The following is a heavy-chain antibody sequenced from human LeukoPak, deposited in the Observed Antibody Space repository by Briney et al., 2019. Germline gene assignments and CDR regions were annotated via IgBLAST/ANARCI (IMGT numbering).Heavy chain of an antibody. CDR2: MNPNSGNT. J-gene: IGHJ6*02. Sequence: ASVKVSCKASGYTFTSYDINWVRQATGQGLEWMGWMNPNSGNTGYAQKFQGRVTMTRNTSISTAYMELSSLRSEDTAVYYCARANYDILTGYWSYYCYYGMDVWGQGTTVTVSS. V-gene: IGHV1-8*01. D-gene: IGHD3-9*01. CDR1: GYTFTSYD. CDR3: ARANYDILTGYWSYYCYYGMDV.